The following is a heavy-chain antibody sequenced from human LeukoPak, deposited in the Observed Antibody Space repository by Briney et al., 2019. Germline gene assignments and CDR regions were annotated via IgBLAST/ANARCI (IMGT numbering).Heavy chain of an antibody. V-gene: IGHV3-23*01. CDR3: AKAAGFSIYYYYYMDV. CDR2: ISGSGGST. CDR1: GFTFSSYG. Sequence: GGSLRLSCAASGFTFSSYGMSWVRQAPGKGLEWVSAISGSGGSTYYADSVKGRFTISRDNSKNTLYLQMNSLRAEDTAVYYCAKAAGFSIYYYYYMDVWGKGTTVTISS. D-gene: IGHD2-2*02. J-gene: IGHJ6*03.